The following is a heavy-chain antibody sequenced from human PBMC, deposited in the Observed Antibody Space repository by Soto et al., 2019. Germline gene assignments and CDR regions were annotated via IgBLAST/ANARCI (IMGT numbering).Heavy chain of an antibody. CDR2: INPNSGGT. J-gene: IGHJ5*02. Sequence: QVQLVQSGAEVKKPGASVKVSCKASGYTFTGYYIHWVRQAPGQGLEWMGWINPNSGGTNYAQKFQGRVTMTRDTSSSTAYMELTRLIADDAAVYYCATSSWFAPWGQGTLVTVSS. V-gene: IGHV1-2*02. CDR3: ATSSWFAP. CDR1: GYTFTGYY.